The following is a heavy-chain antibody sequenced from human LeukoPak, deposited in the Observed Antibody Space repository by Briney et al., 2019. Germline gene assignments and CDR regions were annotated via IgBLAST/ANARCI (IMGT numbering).Heavy chain of an antibody. V-gene: IGHV1-8*01. CDR3: VRELRRDKY. D-gene: IGHD1-1*01. J-gene: IGHJ4*02. Sequence: ASVKVSCKASGYTFTSYDINWVRQATGQGLEWMGYMNPDSGNTGYAQNFQGRVTMTVNTSITTAYMELSSLRPEDTAVYYCVRELRRDKYWGQGTLVTVSS. CDR2: MNPDSGNT. CDR1: GYTFTSYD.